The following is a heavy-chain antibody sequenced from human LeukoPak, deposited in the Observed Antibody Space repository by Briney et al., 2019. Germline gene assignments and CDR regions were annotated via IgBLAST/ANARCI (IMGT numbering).Heavy chain of an antibody. D-gene: IGHD6-13*01. CDR3: ARHALAAPGHFDY. CDR2: IYYSGST. V-gene: IGHV4-59*08. J-gene: IGHJ4*02. Sequence: SETLSLTCTVSGGSISSYYWSWIRQPPGKGLEWIGYIYYSGSTNYNPSLKSRVTISVDTSRNQFSLKVSSVTAADTAVYYCARHALAAPGHFDYWGQGTLVTVSS. CDR1: GGSISSYY.